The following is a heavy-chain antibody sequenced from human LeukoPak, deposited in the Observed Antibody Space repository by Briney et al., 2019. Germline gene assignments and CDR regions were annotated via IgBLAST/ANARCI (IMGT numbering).Heavy chain of an antibody. CDR3: ARGAITGYNWFDP. J-gene: IGHJ5*02. D-gene: IGHD1-20*01. CDR1: GVSISSGGYY. Sequence: SETLSLTCTVSGVSISSGGYYWSWFRQPPGKGLEWIGYIYYSGSTNYNPSLKSRVTMSVDTSKNQFSLKLSSVTAADTAVYYCARGAITGYNWFDPWGQGTLVTVSS. CDR2: IYYSGST. V-gene: IGHV4-61*08.